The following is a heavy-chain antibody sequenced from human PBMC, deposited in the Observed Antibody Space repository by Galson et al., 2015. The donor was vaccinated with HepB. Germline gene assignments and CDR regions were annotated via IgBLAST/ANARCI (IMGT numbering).Heavy chain of an antibody. CDR1: GFTFSSYA. Sequence: SLRLSCAASGFTFSSYAMHWVRQAPGKGLEYVSAISSNGGSTYYANSVKGRFTISRDNSKNTLYLQMGSLRAEDMAVYYCARELAFEYYYDSSGYYGNAFDIWGQGTMVTVSS. J-gene: IGHJ3*02. CDR3: ARELAFEYYYDSSGYYGNAFDI. V-gene: IGHV3-64*01. CDR2: ISSNGGST. D-gene: IGHD3-22*01.